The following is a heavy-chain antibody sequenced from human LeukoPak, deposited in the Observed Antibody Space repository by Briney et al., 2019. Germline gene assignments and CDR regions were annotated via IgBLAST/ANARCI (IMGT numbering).Heavy chain of an antibody. D-gene: IGHD2-8*01. J-gene: IGHJ4*02. CDR1: GFTVSSNY. V-gene: IGHV3-53*01. CDR2: IYSGGST. CDR3: AMIPYCTSVTCYYLDY. Sequence: GGSLRLSCAASGFTVSSNYMSWVRQAPGKGLEWDSVIYSGGSTYYADSVKGRFTISRDNSKNTLYLQMNSLRAEDTAVYYCAMIPYCTSVTCYYLDYWGQGTLVTVSS.